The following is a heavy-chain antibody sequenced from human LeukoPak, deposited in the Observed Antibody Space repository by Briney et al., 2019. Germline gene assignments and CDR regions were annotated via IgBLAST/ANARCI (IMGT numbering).Heavy chain of an antibody. CDR2: INSDGSST. Sequence: GGSLRLSCAASGFTFSSYWMHWVRQAPGKGLVWVSRINSDGSSTSYADSVKGRFTISRDNAKNSLYLQMDSLRAEDTAVYYCARTAAGISYGMDVWGQGTTVTVSS. J-gene: IGHJ6*02. V-gene: IGHV3-74*01. D-gene: IGHD6-13*01. CDR3: ARTAAGISYGMDV. CDR1: GFTFSSYW.